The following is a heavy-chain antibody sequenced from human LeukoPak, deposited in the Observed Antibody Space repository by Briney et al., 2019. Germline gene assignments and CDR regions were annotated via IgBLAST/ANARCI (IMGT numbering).Heavy chain of an antibody. CDR1: GYTFTCYD. CDR2: MNPNSGNT. Sequence: GASVKVSCKASGYTFTCYDINWVRQATGQGLEWMGWMNPNSGNTGYAQRFQGRVTMTRNTSISTAYMELSSLRSEDTAVYYCARGTSRIAVGNDYWGQGTLVTVSS. D-gene: IGHD6-19*01. CDR3: ARGTSRIAVGNDY. V-gene: IGHV1-8*01. J-gene: IGHJ4*02.